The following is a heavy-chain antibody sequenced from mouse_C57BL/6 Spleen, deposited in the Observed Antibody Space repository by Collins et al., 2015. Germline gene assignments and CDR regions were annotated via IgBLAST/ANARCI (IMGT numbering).Heavy chain of an antibody. J-gene: IGHJ4*01. CDR3: ANYYRYEDAMDY. D-gene: IGHD2-14*01. CDR1: GYTFTDYS. CDR2: INTETGEP. V-gene: IGHV9-2-1*01. Sequence: QIQLVQSGPELKKPGETVKISCKASGYTFTDYSMHWVKQAPGKGLKWMGWINTETGEPTYADDFKGRFAFSLETSASTAYLQINNLKNEDTATYFCANYYRYEDAMDYWGQGTSVTVSS.